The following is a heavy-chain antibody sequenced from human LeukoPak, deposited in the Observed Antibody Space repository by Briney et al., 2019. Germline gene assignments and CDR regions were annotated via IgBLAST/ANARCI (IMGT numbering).Heavy chain of an antibody. CDR2: IHHSGST. J-gene: IGHJ5*02. CDR3: ARATGVATTTGAGGWFDP. V-gene: IGHV4-38-2*02. CDR1: GYSISSGYY. D-gene: IGHD5-12*01. Sequence: PSETLSLTCTVSGYSISSGYYWGWIRQPPGKGLEWIGSIHHSGSTFYNPSLKSRVTISLDTSKNQFSLKLSSVTAADTAVYYCARATGVATTTGAGGWFDPWGQGTLVTVSS.